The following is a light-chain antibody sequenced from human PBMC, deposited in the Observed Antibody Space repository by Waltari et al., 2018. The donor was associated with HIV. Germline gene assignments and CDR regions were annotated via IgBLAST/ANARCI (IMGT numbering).Light chain of an antibody. CDR3: GTWDSSLNTPV. V-gene: IGLV1-51*01. J-gene: IGLJ2*01. Sequence: QPVLTQPPSVSAAPGRSVTITCSGSTSNIETNYVSWYQQIPGTAPKLLIYDNNKRPSGMPERFSGYKSATSATLGITGLQTGDEAEYFCGTWDSSLNTPVFGGGSRLTVL. CDR1: TSNIETNY. CDR2: DNN.